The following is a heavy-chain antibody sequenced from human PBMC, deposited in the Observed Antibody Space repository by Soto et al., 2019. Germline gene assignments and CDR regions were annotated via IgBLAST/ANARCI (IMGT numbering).Heavy chain of an antibody. Sequence: EVQLVQSGGGLVQPGGSLRLSCAASGFTFSSYEMNWVRQAPGKGLEWVSYISGSGSTIYYADSVKGRFTISRDNAKNSLYLQMNSLRVEDTAVYYCAGARNTYYYYYVMDVWGQGTTVTVSS. CDR1: GFTFSSYE. CDR2: ISGSGSTI. V-gene: IGHV3-48*03. J-gene: IGHJ6*02. CDR3: AGARNTYYYYYVMDV.